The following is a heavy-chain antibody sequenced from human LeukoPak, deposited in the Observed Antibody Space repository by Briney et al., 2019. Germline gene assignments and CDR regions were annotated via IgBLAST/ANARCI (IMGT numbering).Heavy chain of an antibody. CDR1: GFTFSSYA. CDR2: ISGSGGST. CDR3: ARDVAAAGTRAIDY. Sequence: GGSLRLSCAASGFTFSSYAMSWVRQAPGKGLEWVSAISGSGGSTYYADSVKGRFTISRDNSKNTLYLQMNSLRAEDTAVYYCARDVAAAGTRAIDYWGQGTLVTVSS. D-gene: IGHD6-13*01. J-gene: IGHJ4*02. V-gene: IGHV3-23*01.